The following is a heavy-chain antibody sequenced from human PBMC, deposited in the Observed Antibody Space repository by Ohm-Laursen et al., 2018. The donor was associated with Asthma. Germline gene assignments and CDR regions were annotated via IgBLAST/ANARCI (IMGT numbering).Heavy chain of an antibody. V-gene: IGHV4-30-4*01. CDR1: GGSISSGDYY. CDR2: IYYSGST. CDR3: ASSGYSSSRRGYFDY. D-gene: IGHD6-13*01. Sequence: SQTLSLTCTVSGGSISSGDYYWSWIRQPPGKGLEWIGYIYYSGSTYYNPSLKSRVTISVDTSKNQFSLKLSSVTAADTAVYYCASSGYSSSRRGYFDYWGQGTLVTVSS. J-gene: IGHJ4*02.